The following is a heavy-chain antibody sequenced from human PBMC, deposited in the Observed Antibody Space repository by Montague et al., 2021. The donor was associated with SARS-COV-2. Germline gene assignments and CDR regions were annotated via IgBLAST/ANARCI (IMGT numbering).Heavy chain of an antibody. D-gene: IGHD6-19*01. Sequence: SLRLSCAAPGFTFSAFAMHWVRQAPGKGPEYVSPISSSGDSTFSADSAKGRFTISRDNSKSTLYLQMSSLRPEDTAVYYCVKGIAVAARYGMDVWGQGTTVTVSS. J-gene: IGHJ6*02. CDR2: ISSSGDST. V-gene: IGHV3-64D*06. CDR3: VKGIAVAARYGMDV. CDR1: GFTFSAFA.